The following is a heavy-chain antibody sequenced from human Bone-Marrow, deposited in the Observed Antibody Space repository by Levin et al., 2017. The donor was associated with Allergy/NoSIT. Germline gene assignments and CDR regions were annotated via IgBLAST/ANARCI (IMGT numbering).Heavy chain of an antibody. CDR2: IFYSGST. Sequence: SETLSLTCNVSGASMSSYYWTWVRQPPGKGLEWIGYIFYSGSTYYNPSLKSRITISIDTSKNQFSLKLNSVTAADTAVYYCARDGRSFGFDVWGQGTTVIVSS. CDR1: GASMSSYY. J-gene: IGHJ6*02. CDR3: ARDGRSFGFDV. V-gene: IGHV4-59*01. D-gene: IGHD3-16*02.